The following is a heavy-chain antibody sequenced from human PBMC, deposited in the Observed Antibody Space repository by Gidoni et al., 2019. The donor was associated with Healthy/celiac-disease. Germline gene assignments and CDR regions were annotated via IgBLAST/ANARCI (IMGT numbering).Heavy chain of an antibody. V-gene: IGHV1-69*01. CDR2: IIPIFGTA. Sequence: QVQLVQSGAEVKKPGSSVKVSCKASGGTFSSYAISWVRQAPGQGLEWMGGIIPIFGTANYAQKFQGRVTITADESTSTDYMELSSLRSEDTAVYYCARERSIVATAERYAFDIWGQGTMVTVSS. CDR1: GGTFSSYA. CDR3: ARERSIVATAERYAFDI. J-gene: IGHJ3*02. D-gene: IGHD5-12*01.